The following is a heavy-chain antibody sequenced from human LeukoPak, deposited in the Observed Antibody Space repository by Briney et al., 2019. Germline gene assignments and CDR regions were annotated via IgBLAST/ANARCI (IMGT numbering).Heavy chain of an antibody. J-gene: IGHJ5*02. V-gene: IGHV4-38-2*02. D-gene: IGHD1-26*01. Sequence: PSETLSLTCSVSGYSISSGYYWGWIRQPPGKGLEWIGTLYHSGSTYYNPSLKSRVTISVDTSKNQLSLRLTSVTAADTAVYYCARGLIVGATWGENSNCFDPWGQGTLVTVSS. CDR1: GYSISSGYY. CDR2: LYHSGST. CDR3: ARGLIVGATWGENSNCFDP.